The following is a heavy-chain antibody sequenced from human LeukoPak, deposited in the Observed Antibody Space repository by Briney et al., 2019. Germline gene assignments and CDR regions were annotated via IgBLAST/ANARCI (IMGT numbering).Heavy chain of an antibody. CDR2: IYSGGST. Sequence: GGSLRLSCAASGFTVSSNYMSWVRQAPGKGLEWVSVIYSGGSTYYADSVKGRFTISRDNSKNTLYLQMNSLRAEDTAVYYCARNDLPIYCSSTSCYAEGVYWFDPWGQGTLVTVSS. J-gene: IGHJ5*02. CDR1: GFTVSSNY. V-gene: IGHV3-53*05. D-gene: IGHD2-2*01. CDR3: ARNDLPIYCSSTSCYAEGVYWFDP.